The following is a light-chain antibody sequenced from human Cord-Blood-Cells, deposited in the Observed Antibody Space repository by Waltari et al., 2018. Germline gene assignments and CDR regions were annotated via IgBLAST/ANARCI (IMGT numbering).Light chain of an antibody. CDR2: EVS. Sequence: QSALTQPASVSGSPGQSITIHCTGTSSDVGSYNLVSWYQQHPGKAPKLMIYEVSKRPSGVSNRCSGSKSGNTASLTISGLQAEDEADYYCCSYAGSSTYVFGTGTKVTVL. J-gene: IGLJ1*01. V-gene: IGLV2-23*02. CDR1: SSDVGSYNL. CDR3: CSYAGSSTYV.